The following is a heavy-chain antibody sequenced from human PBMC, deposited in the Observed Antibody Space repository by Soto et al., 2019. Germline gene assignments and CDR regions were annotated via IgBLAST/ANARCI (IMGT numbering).Heavy chain of an antibody. CDR3: ARELEQLWLRGLRYYYGMDV. Sequence: SQTLSLTCAISGDSVSSNSAAWNWIRQSPSRGLEWLGRTCYRSKWYNDYAVSVKSRITINPDTSKNQFSLQLNSVTPEDTAVYYCARELEQLWLRGLRYYYGMDVWGQGTTVTVSS. J-gene: IGHJ6*02. V-gene: IGHV6-1*01. CDR1: GDSVSSNSAA. CDR2: TCYRSKWYN. D-gene: IGHD5-18*01.